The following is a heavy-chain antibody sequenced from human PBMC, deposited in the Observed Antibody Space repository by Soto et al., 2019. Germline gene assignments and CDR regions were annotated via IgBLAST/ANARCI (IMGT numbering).Heavy chain of an antibody. CDR2: IYYSGST. Sequence: QVQLQESGPGLVKPSQTLSLTCTVSGGSISSGGYYWSWIRQHPGKGLEWIGYIYYSGSTYYNPSLKSRVTISVDTSKNQFSLKLSSVTAADTAMYYCARDSTMVRGVSDAFDIWGQGTMVTVSS. CDR3: ARDSTMVRGVSDAFDI. D-gene: IGHD3-10*01. V-gene: IGHV4-31*03. CDR1: GGSISSGGYY. J-gene: IGHJ3*02.